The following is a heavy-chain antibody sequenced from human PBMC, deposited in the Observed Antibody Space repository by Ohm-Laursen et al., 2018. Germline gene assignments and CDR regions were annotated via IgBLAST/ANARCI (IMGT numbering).Heavy chain of an antibody. V-gene: IGHV3-21*01. CDR1: GFTFSSYS. Sequence: SLRLSCSASGFTFSSYSMNWARQAPGKGLEWVSFISSSSSYIYYADSVKGRFTISRDNAKNSLYLQMNSLRAEDTAVYYCARDKGIAAASYGMDVWGQGTTVTVSS. CDR3: ARDKGIAAASYGMDV. CDR2: ISSSSSYI. D-gene: IGHD6-13*01. J-gene: IGHJ6*02.